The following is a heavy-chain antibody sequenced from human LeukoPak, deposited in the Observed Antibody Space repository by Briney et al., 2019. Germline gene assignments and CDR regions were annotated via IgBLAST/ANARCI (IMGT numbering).Heavy chain of an antibody. CDR1: GFTFSNYA. J-gene: IGHJ4*02. D-gene: IGHD2-2*01. CDR3: AKDQASCRSISCHTYYFDY. Sequence: GGSLRLSCAVSGFTFSNYAMSWVRQAPGKGLEWVSAISGSGGSTYSADSVKGRFTISRDNSKNTLYLQMNSLRAEDTAVYYCAKDQASCRSISCHTYYFDYWGQGTLVIVSS. V-gene: IGHV3-23*01. CDR2: ISGSGGST.